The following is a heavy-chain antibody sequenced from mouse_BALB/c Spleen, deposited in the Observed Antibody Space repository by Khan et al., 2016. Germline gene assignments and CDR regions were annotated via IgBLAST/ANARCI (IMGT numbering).Heavy chain of an antibody. CDR2: IRNKANGYTT. CDR1: GFTFTDYY. V-gene: IGHV7-3*02. J-gene: IGHJ1*01. CDR3: AGLGWVRRDWYFDV. Sequence: EVELVESGGGLVQPGGSLRLSCATSGFTFTDYYMSWVRQPPGKALEWLGFIRNKANGYTTESSASVKGRFTISRDNSQSILYLQMNTLRAEDSATYYCAGLGWVRRDWYFDVWGAGTTVTVSS. D-gene: IGHD2-14*01.